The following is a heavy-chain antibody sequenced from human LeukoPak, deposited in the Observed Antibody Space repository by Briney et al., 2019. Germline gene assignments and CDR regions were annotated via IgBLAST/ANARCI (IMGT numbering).Heavy chain of an antibody. CDR2: FDPEDGET. D-gene: IGHD3-10*01. J-gene: IGHJ4*02. CDR1: GYTLTELS. V-gene: IGHV1-24*01. Sequence: GASVKVSCKVSGYTLTELSMHWVRQAPGKGLEWMGGFDPEDGETIYAQKFQGRVTMTEDTSTDTAYMELSSMRSEDTAVYYCARGGRSRYYGSGSSNIGRDYWGQGTLVTVSS. CDR3: ARGGRSRYYGSGSSNIGRDY.